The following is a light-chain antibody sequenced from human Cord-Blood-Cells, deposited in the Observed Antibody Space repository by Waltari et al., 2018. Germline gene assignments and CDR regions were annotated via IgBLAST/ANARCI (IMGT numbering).Light chain of an antibody. V-gene: IGLV2-8*01. CDR2: EVI. Sequence: QSALTQPPSASGSPGQSVTISCTGTSSDVGGYNYVSWYQQHPGKAPKLMIYEVITRPSGVRDRFSGSKSGNTASLTVSGLQAEDEADYYCSSYAGSNNYVFGTGTKVTVL. CDR3: SSYAGSNNYV. CDR1: SSDVGGYNY. J-gene: IGLJ1*01.